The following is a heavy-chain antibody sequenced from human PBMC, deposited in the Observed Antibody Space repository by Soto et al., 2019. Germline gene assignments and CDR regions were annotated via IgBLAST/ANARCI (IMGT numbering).Heavy chain of an antibody. V-gene: IGHV1-8*02. CDR1: GYNFNTFD. CDR3: VSLQTSGWPGVH. J-gene: IGHJ4*02. CDR2: MNPNSGNT. D-gene: IGHD6-25*01. Sequence: ASVKVSCKASGYNFNTFDIYWVRQATGHGLEWMGWMNPNSGNTGYAQELRGRVTMTRNTSNTTAYMELTSLTSDDTAVYYCVSLQTSGWPGVHWGQGTLVTVSS.